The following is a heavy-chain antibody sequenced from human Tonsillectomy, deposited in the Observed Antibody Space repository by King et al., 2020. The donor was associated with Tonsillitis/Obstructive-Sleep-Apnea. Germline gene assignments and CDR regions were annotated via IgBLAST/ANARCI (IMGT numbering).Heavy chain of an antibody. Sequence: VQLVESGGGLVQPGGSLRLSCAASGFTFSSSSMNWFRQAPGKGLEWVSYISSSSSTIYFADSLKGRFTISRDNAKNSLFLQMNSLRDEDTAVYYCARSSIVSGAFDIWGQGTMVTVSS. CDR3: ARSSIVSGAFDI. CDR2: ISSSSSTI. CDR1: GFTFSSSS. J-gene: IGHJ3*02. D-gene: IGHD2-15*01. V-gene: IGHV3-48*02.